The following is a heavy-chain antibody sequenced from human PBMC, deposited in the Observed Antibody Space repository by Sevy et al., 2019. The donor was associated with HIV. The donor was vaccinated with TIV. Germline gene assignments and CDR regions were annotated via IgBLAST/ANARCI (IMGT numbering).Heavy chain of an antibody. CDR1: GFTFSSYA. D-gene: IGHD3-10*01. J-gene: IGHJ4*02. Sequence: GGCLRLSCAASGFTFSSYAMSWVRQAPGKGLEWVSAISGSGGSTYYADSVKGRFTISRDNSKNTLYLQMNSLRAEDTALYYCAKQAYGSGSYWSDYFDYWGQGTLVTVSS. CDR2: ISGSGGST. CDR3: AKQAYGSGSYWSDYFDY. V-gene: IGHV3-23*01.